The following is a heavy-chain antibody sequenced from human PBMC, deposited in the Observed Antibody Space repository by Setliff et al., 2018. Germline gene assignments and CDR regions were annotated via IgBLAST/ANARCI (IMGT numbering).Heavy chain of an antibody. D-gene: IGHD4-17*01. CDR2: INVGHGYT. Sequence: ASVKVSCKASGYTFTTYTMNWVRRAPGQGLEWMGWINVGHGYTKYSQKFQGRVTMTSDTSASTAYMELNSLRSEDTAVYYCARDWRDYGAMGYWGQGTLVTVSS. V-gene: IGHV1-3*01. CDR1: GYTFTTYT. CDR3: ARDWRDYGAMGY. J-gene: IGHJ4*02.